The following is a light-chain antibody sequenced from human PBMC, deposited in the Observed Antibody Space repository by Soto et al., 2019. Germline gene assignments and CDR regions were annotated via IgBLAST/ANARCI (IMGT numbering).Light chain of an antibody. V-gene: IGKV3-20*01. Sequence: EIVLTQSPGTLSLSPGVRATLSCRASQSVARNFLAWYQQNPGQAPRLLIYGASSRATGIPDRLSGSGSGTDVTLSISRLEPEDFAVYYCQQYGSAPYTFGQGTKLEIK. CDR3: QQYGSAPYT. J-gene: IGKJ2*01. CDR2: GAS. CDR1: QSVARNF.